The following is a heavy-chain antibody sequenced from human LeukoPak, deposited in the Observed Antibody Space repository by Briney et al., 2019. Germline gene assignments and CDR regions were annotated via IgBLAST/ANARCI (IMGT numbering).Heavy chain of an antibody. Sequence: VASVTVSCKASGYTFTNYGVSWVRQAPGQGLEWMGWISAYNGNTIYAQNLQGRVTMTTDTSTSTAYMDLRSLRSDDTAVYYCARRDYGSGSYADLDYWGQGTLVTVSS. CDR2: ISAYNGNT. CDR1: GYTFTNYG. D-gene: IGHD3-10*01. CDR3: ARRDYGSGSYADLDY. J-gene: IGHJ4*02. V-gene: IGHV1-18*01.